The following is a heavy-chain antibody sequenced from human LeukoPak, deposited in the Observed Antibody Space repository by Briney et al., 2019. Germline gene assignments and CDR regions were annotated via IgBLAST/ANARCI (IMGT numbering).Heavy chain of an antibody. Sequence: GGSLRLSCAASGFTFSDYYMSWIRQAPRKGLEWVSYISSSGSTIYYADSVKGRFTISRDNAKNSLYLQMNSLRAEDTAVYYCAREAEPEGRYNWFDPWGQGTLVTVSS. CDR2: ISSSGSTI. J-gene: IGHJ5*02. CDR3: AREAEPEGRYNWFDP. V-gene: IGHV3-11*01. CDR1: GFTFSDYY. D-gene: IGHD1-1*01.